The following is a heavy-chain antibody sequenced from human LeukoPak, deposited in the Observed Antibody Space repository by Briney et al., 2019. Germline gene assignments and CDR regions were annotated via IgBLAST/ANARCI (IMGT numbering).Heavy chain of an antibody. V-gene: IGHV4-59*01. Sequence: SETLSLTCTVSGGSISSYYWSWIRQPPGKGLEWIGYIYYSGSTNYNPSLKSRVTISVDTSKNQFSLKLSSVTAADTAVYYCARGGVRFSPGCFDYWGQGTLVTVSS. CDR3: ARGGVRFSPGCFDY. D-gene: IGHD3-3*01. CDR2: IYYSGST. J-gene: IGHJ4*02. CDR1: GGSISSYY.